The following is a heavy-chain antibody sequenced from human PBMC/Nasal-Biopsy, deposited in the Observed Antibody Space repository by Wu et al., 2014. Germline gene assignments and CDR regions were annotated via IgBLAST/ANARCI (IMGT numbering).Heavy chain of an antibody. CDR3: ARIRFSANYFFDY. Sequence: KPTQTLTLTCTFSGFSLSTNGMCVGWIRQPPGKALEWLAHIDWGDDKYYNSSLKTRLTISGDTSKNQVVLRMTDMDPVDTGTYYCARIRFSANYFFDYWAREPRSASHQ. J-gene: IGHJ4*02. CDR1: GFSLSTNGMC. V-gene: IGHV2-70*01. D-gene: IGHD2/OR15-2a*01. CDR2: IDWGDDK.